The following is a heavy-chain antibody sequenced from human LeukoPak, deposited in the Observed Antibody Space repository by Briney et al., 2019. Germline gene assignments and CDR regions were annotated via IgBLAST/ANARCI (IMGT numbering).Heavy chain of an antibody. J-gene: IGHJ4*02. CDR3: ARNYGDYPYYFDY. D-gene: IGHD4-17*01. V-gene: IGHV3-30-3*01. CDR1: GFTFSSYA. CDR2: ITYDGSNK. Sequence: GGSLRLSCAASGFTFSSYAMHWVRQAPGKGLEWVAVITYDGSNKYYADSVKGRFTISRDNSKNTLYLQMNSLRAEDTAVYYCARNYGDYPYYFDYWGQGTLVTVSS.